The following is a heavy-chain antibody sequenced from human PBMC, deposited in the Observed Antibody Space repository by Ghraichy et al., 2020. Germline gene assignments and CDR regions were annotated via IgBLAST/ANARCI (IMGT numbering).Heavy chain of an antibody. Sequence: SETLSLTCAVYGGSFSGYYWSWIRQPPGKGLEWIGEINHSGSTNYNPSLKSRVTISVDTSKNQFSLKLSSVTAADTAVYYCASKPYDFWSGYPNYNWFDPWGQGTLVTVSS. J-gene: IGHJ5*02. CDR2: INHSGST. CDR3: ASKPYDFWSGYPNYNWFDP. CDR1: GGSFSGYY. V-gene: IGHV4-34*01. D-gene: IGHD3-3*01.